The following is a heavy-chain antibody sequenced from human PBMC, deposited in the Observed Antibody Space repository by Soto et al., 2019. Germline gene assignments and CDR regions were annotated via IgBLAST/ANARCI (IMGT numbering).Heavy chain of an antibody. CDR1: GFTFSSYW. Sequence: GGSLRLSCAASGFTFSSYWMSWVRQAPGKGLEWVANIKQDGSEKYYVDSVKGRFTISRDNAKNSLYLQMNSLRAEDTAVYYCARDIATVLRFLEWSRNYYYYGMDVWGQGTTVTVSS. CDR3: ARDIATVLRFLEWSRNYYYYGMDV. D-gene: IGHD3-3*01. J-gene: IGHJ6*02. CDR2: IKQDGSEK. V-gene: IGHV3-7*01.